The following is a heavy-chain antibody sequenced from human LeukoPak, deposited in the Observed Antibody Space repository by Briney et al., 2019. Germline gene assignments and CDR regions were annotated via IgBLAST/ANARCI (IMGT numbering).Heavy chain of an antibody. Sequence: SVKVSCKASGGTFSSYAISWVRQAPGQGLEWMGGIIPIFGTANYAQKFQGRVTITADESTSTAYMELSSLRSEDTAVYYCARDGYSSSYDNPNYFDYWGQGTLVTVSS. V-gene: IGHV1-69*13. J-gene: IGHJ4*02. CDR3: ARDGYSSSYDNPNYFDY. CDR1: GGTFSSYA. D-gene: IGHD6-6*01. CDR2: IIPIFGTA.